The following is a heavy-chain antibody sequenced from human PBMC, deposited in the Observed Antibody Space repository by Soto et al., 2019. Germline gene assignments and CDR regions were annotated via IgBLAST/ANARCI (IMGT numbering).Heavy chain of an antibody. Sequence: ASVKVSCKASGYTFTGYYMHWVRQAPGQGLEWMGWINPISGVTNYAQKFQGRVTMTRDTSMSTAYMELSSLRSEDTAVYYCAREVPAAISWFDPWGQGTLVTVSS. D-gene: IGHD2-2*01. J-gene: IGHJ5*02. V-gene: IGHV1-2*02. CDR3: AREVPAAISWFDP. CDR2: INPISGVT. CDR1: GYTFTGYY.